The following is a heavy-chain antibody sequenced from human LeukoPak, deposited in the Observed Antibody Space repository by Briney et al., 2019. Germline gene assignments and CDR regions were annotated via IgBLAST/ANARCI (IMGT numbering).Heavy chain of an antibody. CDR2: VHYSGST. D-gene: IGHD3-10*01. V-gene: IGHV4-59*01. J-gene: IGHJ2*01. CDR1: GDSISSNRY. Sequence: SGTLSLTCTVSGDSISSNRYWTWIRQPPGKGPEWMGNVHYSGSTNYSPSLRSRITISLDTSKNQISLKLSSVTAADTAVYYCARDVEYHSAWFRYWYFDLWGRGTLVSVSS. CDR3: ARDVEYHSAWFRYWYFDL.